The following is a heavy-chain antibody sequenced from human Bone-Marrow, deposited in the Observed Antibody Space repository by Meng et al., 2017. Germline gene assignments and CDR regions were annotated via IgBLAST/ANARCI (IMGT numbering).Heavy chain of an antibody. CDR2: ISYDGSNK. CDR3: ARDRVDY. V-gene: IGHV3-30*01. Sequence: VQLVGSGGGVVQPGRSLRLSCATSGFTFSSYAMHWVRQAPGKGLEWVAVISYDGSNKYYADSVKGRFTISRDNSKNTLYLQMNSLRAEDTAVYYCARDRVDYWGQGTLVTVSS. J-gene: IGHJ4*02. CDR1: GFTFSSYA.